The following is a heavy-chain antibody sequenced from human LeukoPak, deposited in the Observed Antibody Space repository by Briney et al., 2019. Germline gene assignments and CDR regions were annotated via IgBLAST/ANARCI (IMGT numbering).Heavy chain of an antibody. D-gene: IGHD1-1*01. CDR3: ARGLGTLPPGGY. V-gene: IGHV4-34*01. Sequence: SETLSLTCAVYGGSFSDYYWIWIRQPPGKGLEWIGEISHSGSTNYNPSLKSRVTISVDTSKNQFSLKLRSVTAADTAVYYCARGLGTLPPGGYWGQGTLVTVSS. CDR2: ISHSGST. CDR1: GGSFSDYY. J-gene: IGHJ4*02.